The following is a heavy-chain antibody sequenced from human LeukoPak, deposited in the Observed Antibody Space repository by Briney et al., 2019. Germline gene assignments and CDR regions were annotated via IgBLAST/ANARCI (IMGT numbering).Heavy chain of an antibody. CDR1: GFTFSSYW. CDR3: ARDSGYGGDY. D-gene: IGHD5-12*01. Sequence: GGPLRLSCAASGFTFSSYWMSWVRQAPGKGLEWVANIKRDGSEKDYIDSVKGRFTISRDNAKNTLYLEMNRLRAEDTAVYYCARDSGYGGDYWGQGTLVTVSS. J-gene: IGHJ4*02. V-gene: IGHV3-7*01. CDR2: IKRDGSEK.